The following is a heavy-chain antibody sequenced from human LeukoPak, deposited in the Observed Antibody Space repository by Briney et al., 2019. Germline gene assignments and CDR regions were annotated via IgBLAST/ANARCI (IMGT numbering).Heavy chain of an antibody. CDR2: IKNKADDGTT. V-gene: IGHV3-15*01. CDR3: FRHLVVPGAGADY. CDR1: GFTFSYAW. J-gene: IGHJ4*02. Sequence: GGSLRLSCAASGFTFSYAWMSWVRQARGKGLEWVGRIKNKADDGTTDYAAPVKGRFTISRDDSKNTLYLQMDSLKTEDTAVYYCFRHLVVPGAGADYWGQGTLVTVSS. D-gene: IGHD2-15*01.